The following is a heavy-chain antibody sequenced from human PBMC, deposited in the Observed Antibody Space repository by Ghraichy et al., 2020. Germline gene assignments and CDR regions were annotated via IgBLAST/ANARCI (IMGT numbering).Heavy chain of an antibody. J-gene: IGHJ2*01. D-gene: IGHD4-11*01. CDR3: ARDRGATVTYWYFDL. V-gene: IGHV4-4*07. CDR1: GGSISSYY. CDR2: IYTSGST. Sequence: SETLSLTCTVSGGSISSYYWSWIRQPAGKGLEWIGRIYTSGSTNYNPSLKSRVTMSVDTSQNQFSLKLSSVTAADTAVYYCARDRGATVTYWYFDLWGRGTLVTVSS.